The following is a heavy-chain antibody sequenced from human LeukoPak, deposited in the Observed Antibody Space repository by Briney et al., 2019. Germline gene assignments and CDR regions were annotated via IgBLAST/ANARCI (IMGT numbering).Heavy chain of an antibody. J-gene: IGHJ5*02. D-gene: IGHD3-9*01. Sequence: PSETLSPTCTVSGGSISSSSHCWAWIRQPPGKGLEWIANIYYSGNTYYNPSLKSRVTISVDMSKNQFSLRVGSLTAADTAVYYCARGRGRYFDWFHRPAWFDPWGQGTLVTVSS. CDR2: IYYSGNT. CDR1: GGSISSSSHC. CDR3: ARGRGRYFDWFHRPAWFDP. V-gene: IGHV4-39*07.